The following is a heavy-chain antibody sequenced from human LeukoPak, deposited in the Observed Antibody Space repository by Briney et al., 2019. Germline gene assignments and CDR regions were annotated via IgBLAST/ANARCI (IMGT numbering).Heavy chain of an antibody. D-gene: IGHD3-10*01. J-gene: IGHJ4*02. CDR1: GFTFSSYS. V-gene: IGHV3-48*04. CDR3: ARALSGESPYFDY. Sequence: GGSLRLSCAASGFTFSSYSMNWVRQAPGKGLEWFSYISSSSSTIYYADSVKGRFTISRDNAKNSLYLQMNSLRAEDTAVYYCARALSGESPYFDYWGQGTLVTVSS. CDR2: ISSSSSTI.